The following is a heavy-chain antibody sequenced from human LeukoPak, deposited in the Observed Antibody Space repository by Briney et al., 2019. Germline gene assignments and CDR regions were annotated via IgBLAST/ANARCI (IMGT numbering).Heavy chain of an antibody. Sequence: GGSLRLSCAASGFTFDDYAMHWVRQAPGKGLEWVSGISWNSGSIGYADSVKGRFTISRDNAKNSLYLQMNSLRAEDTALYYCAKAASPDYNDWFDPWGQGTLVTVSS. CDR2: ISWNSGSI. CDR1: GFTFDDYA. CDR3: AKAASPDYNDWFDP. V-gene: IGHV3-9*01. J-gene: IGHJ5*02. D-gene: IGHD4-11*01.